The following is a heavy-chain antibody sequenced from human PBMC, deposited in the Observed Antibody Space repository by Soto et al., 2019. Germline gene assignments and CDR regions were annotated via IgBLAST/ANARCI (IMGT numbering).Heavy chain of an antibody. CDR1: GFRFSSYS. J-gene: IGHJ3*01. D-gene: IGHD3-3*01. Sequence: GGSLRLSCEGSGFRFSSYSMDWVRQIPGKGLQWVAYISPGGDTVHYADSARGRFTISRDSAKNSVYLQMTKLKDEDTALYYCARGFLSNSFDAWGHGTMVTVSS. CDR2: ISPGGDTV. V-gene: IGHV3-48*02. CDR3: ARGFLSNSFDA.